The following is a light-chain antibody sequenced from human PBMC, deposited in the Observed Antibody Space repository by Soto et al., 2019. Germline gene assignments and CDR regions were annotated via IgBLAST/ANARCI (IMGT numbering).Light chain of an antibody. CDR2: EVS. CDR3: SSYRTTSTPYL. J-gene: IGLJ1*01. V-gene: IGLV2-8*01. Sequence: SVLTQPPSASGSPGQSVTISCTGTSSDVGGYNYVSWYQQHPGKAPKLMIYEVSKRPSGVPDRFSGSKSGNTASLTVSGLQAEDEADYYCSSYRTTSTPYLLGTGTKLTV. CDR1: SSDVGGYNY.